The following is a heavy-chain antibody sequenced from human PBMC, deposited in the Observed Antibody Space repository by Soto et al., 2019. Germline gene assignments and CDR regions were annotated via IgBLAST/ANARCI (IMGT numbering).Heavy chain of an antibody. V-gene: IGHV3-7*01. CDR3: SKSLDY. Sequence: GGSLRLSCAAPGFTFSSNWMDWVRQAPGKGLEWVANINQDGSEKNYVDSVKGRFTISRDNAKNSLYLQMSSLTAEDSALYYCSKSLDYWGQGALVTVSS. J-gene: IGHJ4*02. CDR1: GFTFSSNW. CDR2: INQDGSEK.